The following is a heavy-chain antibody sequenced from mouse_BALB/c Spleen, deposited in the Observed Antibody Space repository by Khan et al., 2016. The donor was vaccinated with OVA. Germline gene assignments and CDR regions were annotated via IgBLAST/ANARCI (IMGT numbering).Heavy chain of an antibody. V-gene: IGHV5-6*01. CDR3: ARLAYYYDSEGFAY. D-gene: IGHD1-1*01. Sequence: EVELVESGGDFVRPGGSLKLSCAASGFTFSTYCMSWVLQPPDKRLECVATINTGGAYTYYPDSVKGRFTISRDNAKNTLYLQLSSLKSEDTAIYYCARLAYYYDSEGFAYWGQGTLVTVSA. CDR2: INTGGAYT. J-gene: IGHJ3*01. CDR1: GFTFSTYC.